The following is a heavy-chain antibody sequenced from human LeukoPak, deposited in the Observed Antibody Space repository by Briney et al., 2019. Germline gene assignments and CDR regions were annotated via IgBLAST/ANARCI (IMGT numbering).Heavy chain of an antibody. J-gene: IGHJ6*03. CDR3: ARGGRPYYYYYYMDV. V-gene: IGHV3-13*01. CDR1: GFTFSSYD. D-gene: IGHD1-26*01. CDR2: IGTAGDT. Sequence: PGGSLRLSRAASGFTFSSYDMHWVRQATGKGLEWVSAIGTAGDTYYPGSVKGRFTISRENAKNSLYLQMNSLRAGDTAVYYCARGGRPYYYYYYMDVWGKGTTVTVSS.